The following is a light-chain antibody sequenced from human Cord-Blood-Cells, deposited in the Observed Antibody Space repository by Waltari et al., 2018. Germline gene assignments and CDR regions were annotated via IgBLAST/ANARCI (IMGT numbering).Light chain of an antibody. CDR1: PSVLYSSNNKNY. CDR3: QQYYSTPFT. V-gene: IGKV4-1*01. Sequence: DIVTTQSPDSLAVSLGERATIYCKSSPSVLYSSNNKNYLAWYQQKPGQPPKLLIYWASTRESGVPDRFSGSGSGTDFTLTISSLQAEDVAVYYCQQYYSTPFTFGPGTKVDIK. CDR2: WAS. J-gene: IGKJ3*01.